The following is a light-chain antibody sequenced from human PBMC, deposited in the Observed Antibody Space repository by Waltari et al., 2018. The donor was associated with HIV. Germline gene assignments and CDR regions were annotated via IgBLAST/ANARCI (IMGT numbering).Light chain of an antibody. CDR1: QSILYSSNNKNY. CDR2: WAS. CDR3: QQYYNTPRS. V-gene: IGKV4-1*01. Sequence: DIVMTQSPDSLAVSLGERATSNCKSSQSILYSSNNKNYLALYQQKPGQPPHLLIYWASTRESGVPDRFSGSGSGTDFTLTISSLQAEVVAFYYCQQYYNTPRSFGQGTKVEIK. J-gene: IGKJ1*01.